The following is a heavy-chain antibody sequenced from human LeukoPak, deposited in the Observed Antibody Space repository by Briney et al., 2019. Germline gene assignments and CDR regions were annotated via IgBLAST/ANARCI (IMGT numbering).Heavy chain of an antibody. CDR3: ARSPQGKSGSPPHYFDY. CDR2: IYSGGST. CDR1: GFTVGSNC. D-gene: IGHD1-26*01. J-gene: IGHJ4*02. Sequence: PGGSLRLSCAASGFTVGSNCMNWVRQAPGKGLEWVSVIYSGGSTYYADSVKGRFTISRDNSKNTLYLQMNNLRAEDTAVYYCARSPQGKSGSPPHYFDYWGQGTQVTVSS. V-gene: IGHV3-66*01.